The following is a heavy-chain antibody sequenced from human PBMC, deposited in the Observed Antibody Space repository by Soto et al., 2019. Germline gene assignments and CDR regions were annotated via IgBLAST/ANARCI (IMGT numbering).Heavy chain of an antibody. CDR3: ATRQATIEGYYYYYGMDV. Sequence: GASVKVSCKASGYTFTSYAMHWVRQAPGQRLEWMGWINAGNGNTKYSQKFQGRVTITRDTSASTAYMELSSLRSEDTAVYYCATRQATIEGYYYYYGMDVWGQGTTVTVSS. CDR1: GYTFTSYA. CDR2: INAGNGNT. J-gene: IGHJ6*02. V-gene: IGHV1-3*01. D-gene: IGHD5-12*01.